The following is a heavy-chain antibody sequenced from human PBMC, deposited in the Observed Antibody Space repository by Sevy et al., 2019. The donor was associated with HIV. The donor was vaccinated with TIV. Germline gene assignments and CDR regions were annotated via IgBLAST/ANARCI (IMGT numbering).Heavy chain of an antibody. Sequence: GGSLRLSCAASGFTFSSYSMNWVRQAPGKGLEWVSSISSSSSYIYYAGSVKGRFTISRDNAKNSLYLQMNSLRAEDTAVYHCARVPWEQWLVLYGMDVWGQGTTVTVSS. CDR2: ISSSSSYI. V-gene: IGHV3-21*01. D-gene: IGHD6-19*01. J-gene: IGHJ6*02. CDR1: GFTFSSYS. CDR3: ARVPWEQWLVLYGMDV.